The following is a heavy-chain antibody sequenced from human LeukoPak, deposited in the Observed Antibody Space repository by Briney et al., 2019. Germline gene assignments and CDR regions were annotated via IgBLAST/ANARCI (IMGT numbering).Heavy chain of an antibody. CDR1: GGSFSGYY. J-gene: IGHJ4*02. Sequence: PSETLSLTCAVYGGSFSGYYWSWIRQPPGKGLEWIGYIYYSGRTNYNPSLKSRVTISVDTSKNQFSLKLSSVTAADTAVYYCARVARGIHYFDYWGQGTLVTVSS. CDR2: IYYSGRT. D-gene: IGHD3-10*01. CDR3: ARVARGIHYFDY. V-gene: IGHV4-59*01.